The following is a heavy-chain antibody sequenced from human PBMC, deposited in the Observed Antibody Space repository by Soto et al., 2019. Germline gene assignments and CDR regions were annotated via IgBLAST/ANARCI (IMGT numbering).Heavy chain of an antibody. J-gene: IGHJ5*02. D-gene: IGHD3-3*01. Sequence: GASVKVSCKASGGTFSSYAISWVRQAPGQGLEWMGGIIPIFGTANYAQKFQGRVTITADKSTSTAYMELRSLRSDDTAVYYCARSLHYDLILTTKRRAVYSWFDPWGQGTLVTVSS. CDR2: IIPIFGTA. CDR1: GGTFSSYA. CDR3: ARSLHYDLILTTKRRAVYSWFDP. V-gene: IGHV1-69*06.